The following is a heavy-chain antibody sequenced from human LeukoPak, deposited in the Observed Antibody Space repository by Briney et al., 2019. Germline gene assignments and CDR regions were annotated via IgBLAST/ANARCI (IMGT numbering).Heavy chain of an antibody. CDR3: ARSGDSSGLNY. D-gene: IGHD6-19*01. CDR1: GFTFSSYS. V-gene: IGHV3-21*01. J-gene: IGHJ4*02. Sequence: PGGSLRLSCAASGFTFSSYSMNWVRQAPGKGLEWVSSISSSSSHIYYADSVKGRFTISRDNAKNSLYLQMNSLRAEDTAVYYCARSGDSSGLNYWGQGTLVTVSS. CDR2: ISSSSSHI.